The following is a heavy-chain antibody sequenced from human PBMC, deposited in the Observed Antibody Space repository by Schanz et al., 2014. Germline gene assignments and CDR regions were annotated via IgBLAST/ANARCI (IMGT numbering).Heavy chain of an antibody. D-gene: IGHD3-10*01. J-gene: IGHJ5*01. CDR1: GFTFSRYN. V-gene: IGHV3-23*04. CDR2: ISLGGNSA. CDR3: ANRGHLRGWFDS. Sequence: EVQLVESGGGLVKPGGSLRLSCAGTGFTFSRYNMNWVRQAPGKGLVWVTRISLGGNSASYADSVKGRFTVSRDNSKNIVYLQMNRLRAEDTAVYYCANRGHLRGWFDSWGQGILVTVSS.